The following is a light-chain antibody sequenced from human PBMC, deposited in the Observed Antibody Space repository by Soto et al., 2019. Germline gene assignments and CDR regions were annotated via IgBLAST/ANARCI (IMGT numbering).Light chain of an antibody. V-gene: IGKV3-15*01. Sequence: EVVMTQSPGTQSLSPGERATLSCRASQSVGTNLAWYQQKPGQPPRLLIYGASTRATGILARCSGSGAGAEFTLTISSLQSEELAVYYCQQYNKWPPLTFGGGTKVEIK. CDR1: QSVGTN. J-gene: IGKJ4*01. CDR2: GAS. CDR3: QQYNKWPPLT.